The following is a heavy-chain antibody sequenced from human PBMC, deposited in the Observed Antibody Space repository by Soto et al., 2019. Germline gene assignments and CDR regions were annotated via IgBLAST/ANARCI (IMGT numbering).Heavy chain of an antibody. Sequence: EVQLVESGGGLVQPGGSLRLSCAASGFTVSSNYMSWVRQAPGKGLEWVSVIYSGGSTYYADSVKGRFTIARDNSNNTLYLQMNSLRAEDTAVYYCAREYESSGYYRFAFDIWGQGTMVTVSS. D-gene: IGHD3-22*01. J-gene: IGHJ3*02. CDR1: GFTVSSNY. V-gene: IGHV3-66*01. CDR3: AREYESSGYYRFAFDI. CDR2: IYSGGST.